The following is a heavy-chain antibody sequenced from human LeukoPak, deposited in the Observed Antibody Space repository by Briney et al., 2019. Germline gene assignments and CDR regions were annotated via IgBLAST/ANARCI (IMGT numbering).Heavy chain of an antibody. V-gene: IGHV3-74*01. J-gene: IGHJ4*02. D-gene: IGHD3-22*01. Sequence: GGSLRLSCAASGFTFSSYWMHWVRQAPGKGLVWVSRINSDGSSTSYADSVKGRFTISRDNAKNTLYLQMNSLRAEDTAVYYCAKVIPTYYYDSSGDYYFDYWGQGTLVTVSS. CDR1: GFTFSSYW. CDR3: AKVIPTYYYDSSGDYYFDY. CDR2: INSDGSST.